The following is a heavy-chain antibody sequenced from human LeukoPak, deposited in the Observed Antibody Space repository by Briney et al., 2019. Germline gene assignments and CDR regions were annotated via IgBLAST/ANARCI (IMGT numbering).Heavy chain of an antibody. CDR3: AKDLIWGIRSFDY. V-gene: IGHV3-30*02. CDR1: GCTFSSYS. Sequence: GGSLRLSCAASGCTFSSYSMNWVRQAPAKGLEWVAFIRYDGSNRYYADSVKGRFTNSRDNSKNTLYLQMNSLRADDTAVHYCAKDLIWGIRSFDYWGQGTLVTVSS. J-gene: IGHJ4*02. CDR2: IRYDGSNR. D-gene: IGHD7-27*01.